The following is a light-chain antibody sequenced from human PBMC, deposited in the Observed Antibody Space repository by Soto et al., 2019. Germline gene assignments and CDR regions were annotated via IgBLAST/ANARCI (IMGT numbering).Light chain of an antibody. Sequence: IVLTQSPGTLSLSPGERTTLSCRASQSISRYLAWYQQKPGQGPRLLIYGASSRATGTPDRFSGSGSGTDFTLTISSLEPEDFAVYYCQQRSNWPRITFGQGTKVDIK. CDR2: GAS. CDR1: QSISRY. CDR3: QQRSNWPRIT. J-gene: IGKJ1*01. V-gene: IGKV3-11*01.